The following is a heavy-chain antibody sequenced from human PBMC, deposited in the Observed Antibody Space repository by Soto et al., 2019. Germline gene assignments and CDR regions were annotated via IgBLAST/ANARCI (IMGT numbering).Heavy chain of an antibody. Sequence: QVHLIQSGAEVKKPGSSVKVSCKAAGGTFNTYTLFWVRQAPGHGLEWMGRIIPMLPVTNSAQKFQGRLTLTAHKSTGTAFIELTSLTTDDTAVYYCSIGSWSAETFDVWGQGKMVTVSS. J-gene: IGHJ3*01. D-gene: IGHD2-2*01. CDR3: SIGSWSAETFDV. CDR1: GGTFNTYT. V-gene: IGHV1-69*02. CDR2: IIPMLPVT.